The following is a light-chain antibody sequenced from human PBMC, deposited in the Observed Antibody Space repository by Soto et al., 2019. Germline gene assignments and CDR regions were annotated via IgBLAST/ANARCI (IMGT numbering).Light chain of an antibody. CDR1: QSVSSN. J-gene: IGKJ2*01. Sequence: EMVMTQSPATLSVSPGERATLSCRASQSVSSNLSWYQQKPGQAPRLLIYGASNRATGIPARFSGSGSGTDFTLAISSLQSEDFAVYYCQHYNYWPYTFGQGTKVDIK. CDR2: GAS. CDR3: QHYNYWPYT. V-gene: IGKV3-15*01.